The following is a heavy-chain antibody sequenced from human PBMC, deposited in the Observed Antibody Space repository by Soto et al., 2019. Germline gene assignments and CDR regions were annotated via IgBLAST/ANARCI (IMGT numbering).Heavy chain of an antibody. V-gene: IGHV4-59*08. CDR2: IYYSGST. Sequence: SETLSLTCTVSGGSISSYYWSWIRQPPGKGLEWIGYIYYSGSTNYNPSLKSRVTISVDTSKNQFSLKLSSVTAADTAVYYCARTPRSGGSYFDYCAQGTRVTVSS. J-gene: IGHJ4*02. CDR1: GGSISSYY. D-gene: IGHD2-15*01. CDR3: ARTPRSGGSYFDY.